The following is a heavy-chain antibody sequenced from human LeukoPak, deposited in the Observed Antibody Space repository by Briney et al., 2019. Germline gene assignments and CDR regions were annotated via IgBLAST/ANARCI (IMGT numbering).Heavy chain of an antibody. CDR2: IIPIFGTA. D-gene: IGHD3-9*01. J-gene: IGHJ4*02. V-gene: IGHV1-69*05. CDR3: ASSAGYDILTAYLLDY. Sequence: SVKVSCKASGGTFSSYAISWVRQAPGQGLEWMGGIIPIFGTANYAQKFQGRVTITTDESTSTAYMELSSLRSEDTAVYYCASSAGYDILTAYLLDYWGQGTLVTVSS. CDR1: GGTFSSYA.